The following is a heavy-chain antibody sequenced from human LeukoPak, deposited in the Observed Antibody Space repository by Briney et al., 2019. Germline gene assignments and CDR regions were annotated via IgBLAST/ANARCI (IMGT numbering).Heavy chain of an antibody. Sequence: ASAKVSCQASGYNFIDYDINWVRQAPGQGPEWMGWMNPNSGYTGYAQKFQGRVTITRDTSISTAYMELSSLRSEDTAVYYCARVAGSIDYWGQGTLVTVSS. CDR1: GYNFIDYD. D-gene: IGHD6-19*01. CDR3: ARVAGSIDY. CDR2: MNPNSGYT. V-gene: IGHV1-8*01. J-gene: IGHJ4*02.